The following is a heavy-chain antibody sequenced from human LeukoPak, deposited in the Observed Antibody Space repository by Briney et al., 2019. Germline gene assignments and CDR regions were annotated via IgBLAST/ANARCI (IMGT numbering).Heavy chain of an antibody. CDR3: ARDISGYCSSTSCYTGGDYYGMDV. CDR2: ISAYNGNT. J-gene: IGHJ6*02. D-gene: IGHD2-2*02. Sequence: GASVKVSCKASGYTFTSYGISWVRQAPGQGLEWMGWISAYNGNTNYAQKLQGRVTMTTDTSTSTAYMKLRRLRSDDTAVYYCARDISGYCSSTSCYTGGDYYGMDVRGQGTTVTVSS. V-gene: IGHV1-18*01. CDR1: GYTFTSYG.